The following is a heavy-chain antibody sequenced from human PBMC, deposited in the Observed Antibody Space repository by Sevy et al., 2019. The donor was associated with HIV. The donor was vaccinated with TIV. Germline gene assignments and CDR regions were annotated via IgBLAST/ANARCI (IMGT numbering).Heavy chain of an antibody. J-gene: IGHJ6*02. D-gene: IGHD5-18*01. CDR1: GFTFSSYS. CDR2: ISSSSSTI. Sequence: GGSLRLSCAASGFTFSSYSMNWVRQAPGKGLEWVSXISSSSSTIYYADSVKGRFTISRDNAKNSLYLQMNSLRDEDTAVYYCARDSVRYSYGYNYYYGMDVWGQGTTVTVSS. V-gene: IGHV3-48*02. CDR3: ARDSVRYSYGYNYYYGMDV.